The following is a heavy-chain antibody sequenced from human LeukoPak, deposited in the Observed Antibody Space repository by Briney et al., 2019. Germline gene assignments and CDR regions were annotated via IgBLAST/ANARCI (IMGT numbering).Heavy chain of an antibody. CDR3: ARAPYSLAVPGEEYFQH. D-gene: IGHD6-19*01. J-gene: IGHJ1*01. Sequence: ASVKVSCKASGYTFTSYGISWVRQAPGQGLEWMGWISTYNGNTKYAQKLQDRVTMTTDTSTSTAYMEPRSLRSDDTAVYYCARAPYSLAVPGEEYFQHWGQGTLVTVSS. CDR1: GYTFTSYG. CDR2: ISTYNGNT. V-gene: IGHV1-18*01.